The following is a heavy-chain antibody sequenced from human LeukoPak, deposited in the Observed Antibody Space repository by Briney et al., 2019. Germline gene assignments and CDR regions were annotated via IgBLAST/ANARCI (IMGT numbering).Heavy chain of an antibody. CDR3: AKDGYGGWELPYYFDY. V-gene: IGHV3-30*18. Sequence: GGSLRLSCAASGFTFSSYGMHWVRQAPGKGLEWVAVISYDGSNKYYADSVKGRFTISRDNSKNTLYLQMNSLRAEDTALYYCAKDGYGGWELPYYFDYWGQGTLVTVSS. CDR2: ISYDGSNK. J-gene: IGHJ4*02. CDR1: GFTFSSYG. D-gene: IGHD1-26*01.